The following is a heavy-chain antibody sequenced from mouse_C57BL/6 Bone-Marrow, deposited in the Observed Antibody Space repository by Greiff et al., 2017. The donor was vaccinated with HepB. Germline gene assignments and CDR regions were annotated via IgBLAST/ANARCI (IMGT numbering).Heavy chain of an antibody. V-gene: IGHV1-15*01. CDR3: TRADDGDCRYWFAD. CDR1: GYTFTDYE. Sequence: VQLQQSGAELVRPGASVTLSCTASGYTFTDYEMHWVKQTPVHGLEWIGTIDPETGGTAYNQKFKGKAILTADKSYSTAYMERRSLTSEDSAVYYCTRADDGDCRYWFADWGQGTLVTVSA. D-gene: IGHD2-3*01. CDR2: IDPETGGT. J-gene: IGHJ3*01.